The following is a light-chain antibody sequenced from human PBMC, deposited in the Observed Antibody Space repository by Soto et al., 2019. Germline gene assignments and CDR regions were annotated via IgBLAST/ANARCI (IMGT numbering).Light chain of an antibody. CDR3: QQYLSSPWT. Sequence: DIVMTQSPDSLAVSLGERATINCKSSQTVLYSSNNKNYLAWYQQKAGQTPKLLMYWASTRESGVPDRFSGSRSGTDFTLTISSLQAEDVAVYYCQQYLSSPWTFGQGTMVEIK. CDR2: WAS. V-gene: IGKV4-1*01. CDR1: QTVLYSSNNKNY. J-gene: IGKJ1*01.